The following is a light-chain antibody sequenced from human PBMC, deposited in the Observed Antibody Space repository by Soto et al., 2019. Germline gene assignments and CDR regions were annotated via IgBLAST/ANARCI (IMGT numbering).Light chain of an antibody. J-gene: IGLJ7*01. CDR3: AAWYDSLNGVV. CDR2: SSN. Sequence: QSVLTQPPSASGTPGQRVTISCSGSSSNIGSNTVNWYQQLPGTAPKLLIYSSNQRPSGVPDRFSGSKSGTSDSLAISGLQSADEADYYCAAWYDSLNGVVFGGGTQLTVL. V-gene: IGLV1-44*01. CDR1: SSNIGSNT.